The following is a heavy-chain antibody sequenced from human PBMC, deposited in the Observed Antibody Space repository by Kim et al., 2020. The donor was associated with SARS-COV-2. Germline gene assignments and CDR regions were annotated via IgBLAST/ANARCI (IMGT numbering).Heavy chain of an antibody. CDR2: INAGNGNT. CDR1: GYTFTSYA. Sequence: ASVKVSCKASGYTFTSYAMHWVRQAPGQRLEWMGWINAGNGNTKYSQKFQGRVTITRDTSASTAYMELSSLRSEDTAVYYCARDAYDFWRGNQISRAFDIWGQGTMVTVSS. J-gene: IGHJ3*02. CDR3: ARDAYDFWRGNQISRAFDI. D-gene: IGHD3-3*01. V-gene: IGHV1-3*01.